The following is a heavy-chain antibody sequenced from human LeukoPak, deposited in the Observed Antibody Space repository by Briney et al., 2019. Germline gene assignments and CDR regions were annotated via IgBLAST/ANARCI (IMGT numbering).Heavy chain of an antibody. D-gene: IGHD4-23*01. CDR3: ARGRPHGNDY. J-gene: IGHJ4*02. Sequence: QAGGSLRLSCAASGFTFSSYWMNWVRQVPGKGLVWVSRIASDGNNRDYADSVKGRFTNSRDNAKNTLYLQMNSLRVEDTAVYYCARGRPHGNDYWGQGTLVTVSS. V-gene: IGHV3-74*01. CDR2: IASDGNNR. CDR1: GFTFSSYW.